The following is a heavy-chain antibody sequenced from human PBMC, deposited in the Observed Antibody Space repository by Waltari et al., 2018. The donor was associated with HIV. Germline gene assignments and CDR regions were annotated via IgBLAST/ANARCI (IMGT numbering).Heavy chain of an antibody. Sequence: QVQLQESGPGLVKPSQTLSLTCTVSGGSISSGSYYWSWIRQPAGKGLEWIGRIYTSGSTNYTPAPKSRVTISVDTSKNQFSLKLSSVTAADTAVYYCAREAYGDYEPYNWFDPWGQGTLVTVSS. J-gene: IGHJ5*02. D-gene: IGHD4-17*01. V-gene: IGHV4-61*02. CDR3: AREAYGDYEPYNWFDP. CDR2: IYTSGST. CDR1: GGSISSGSYY.